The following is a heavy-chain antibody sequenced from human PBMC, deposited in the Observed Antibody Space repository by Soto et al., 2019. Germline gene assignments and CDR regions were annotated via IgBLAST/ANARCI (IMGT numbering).Heavy chain of an antibody. D-gene: IGHD3-22*01. CDR1: GFTFSSYG. CDR3: ARDRRDYYDSSGVSFGAFYI. J-gene: IGHJ3*02. V-gene: IGHV3-33*01. Sequence: QVQLVESGGGVVQPGRSLRLSCAASGFTFSSYGMHWVRQAPGKGLEWVAVIWYDGSNKYYADSVKGRFTISRDNSKNTLYLQMNSLRAEDTAVYYCARDRRDYYDSSGVSFGAFYIWGQGTMVTVSS. CDR2: IWYDGSNK.